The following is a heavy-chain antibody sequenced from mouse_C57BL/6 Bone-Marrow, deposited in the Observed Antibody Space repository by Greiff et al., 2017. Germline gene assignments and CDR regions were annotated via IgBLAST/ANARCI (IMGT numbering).Heavy chain of an antibody. D-gene: IGHD1-1*01. CDR1: GYTFTSYW. CDR3: ARRVYYYGSRWDYFDY. V-gene: IGHV1-53*01. Sequence: QVQLQQSGAELVRPGASVKLSCKASGYTFTSYWMHWVKQRPGQGLEWIGNINPSNGGTNYNEKFKSKATLTVDKSSSTAYMRLSSLTSEDSAFYYCARRVYYYGSRWDYFDYWGQGTTRTVS. CDR2: INPSNGGT. J-gene: IGHJ2*01.